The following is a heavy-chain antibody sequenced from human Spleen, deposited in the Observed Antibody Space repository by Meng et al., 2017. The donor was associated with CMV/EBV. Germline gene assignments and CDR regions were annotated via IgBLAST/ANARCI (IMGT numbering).Heavy chain of an antibody. Sequence: GGSLRLSCAASGYTFSTYWMHWVRQAPGKGLVWVSRISSDGSSTSYADSVKGRFTISRDNAKNTLLLQMNSLRAEDTAVYYCAREPGTRDFWSGYYSMDVWGQGTTVTVSS. CDR3: AREPGTRDFWSGYYSMDV. V-gene: IGHV3-74*01. J-gene: IGHJ6*02. D-gene: IGHD3-3*01. CDR1: GYTFSTYW. CDR2: ISSDGSST.